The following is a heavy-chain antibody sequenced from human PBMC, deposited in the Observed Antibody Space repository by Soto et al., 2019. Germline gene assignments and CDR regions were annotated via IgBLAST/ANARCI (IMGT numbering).Heavy chain of an antibody. CDR2: IIPIFGTA. Sequence: SVKVSCKASGGTFSSYAISWVRQAPGQGLEWMGGIIPIFGTANYAQKFQGRVTITADKSTSTAYMELSSLRSEDTAVYYCARFVLAAARFAYWGQGTLVTVSS. CDR3: ARFVLAAARFAY. D-gene: IGHD6-6*01. V-gene: IGHV1-69*06. J-gene: IGHJ4*02. CDR1: GGTFSSYA.